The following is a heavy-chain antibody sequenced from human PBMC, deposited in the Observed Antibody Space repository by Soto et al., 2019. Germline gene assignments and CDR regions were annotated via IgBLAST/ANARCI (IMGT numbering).Heavy chain of an antibody. V-gene: IGHV3-23*01. D-gene: IGHD2-15*01. CDR1: GFTFGDYA. CDR3: AKDWSRKEPGGYFDY. Sequence: GGSLRLSCTASGFTFGDYAMSWFRQAPGKGLEWVSAISGSGGSTYYADSVKGRFTISRDNSKNTLYLQMNSLRAEDTAVYYCAKDWSRKEPGGYFDYWGQGTLVTVSS. CDR2: ISGSGGST. J-gene: IGHJ4*02.